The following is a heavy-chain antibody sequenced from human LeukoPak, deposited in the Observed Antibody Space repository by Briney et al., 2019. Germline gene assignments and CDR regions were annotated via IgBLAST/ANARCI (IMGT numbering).Heavy chain of an antibody. Sequence: GGSLRLSCAASGFTFSSYEMNWVRQAPGKGLEWVSYISGSGSTIYYGDSLKGRFTISRDNANNSLYLQMNSLRVEDTAVYYCATLWDPGAGTTQPLLWGQGTLVTVSS. D-gene: IGHD6-19*01. CDR2: ISGSGSTI. CDR3: ATLWDPGAGTTQPLL. CDR1: GFTFSSYE. J-gene: IGHJ4*02. V-gene: IGHV3-48*03.